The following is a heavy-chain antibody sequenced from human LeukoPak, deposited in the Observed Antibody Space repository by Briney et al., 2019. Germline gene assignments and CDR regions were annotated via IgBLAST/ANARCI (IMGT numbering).Heavy chain of an antibody. D-gene: IGHD6-19*01. J-gene: IGHJ3*02. Sequence: SETLSLTCTVSGGSISSSSYYWGWIRQPPGKGLEWIGSIYYSGSTNYNPSLKSRVTISVDTSKNQFSLKLSSVTAADTAVYYCARRSSGVVDIWGQGTMVTVSS. CDR3: ARRSSGVVDI. CDR1: GGSISSSSYY. V-gene: IGHV4-39*07. CDR2: IYYSGST.